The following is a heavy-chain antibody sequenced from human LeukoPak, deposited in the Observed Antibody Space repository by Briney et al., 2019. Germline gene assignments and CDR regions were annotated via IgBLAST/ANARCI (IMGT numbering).Heavy chain of an antibody. Sequence: PGGSLRLSCAASGFTFSSYSMNWVRQAPGKGLEWVSSISSSSSYIYYADSVKGRFTISRDNAKNSLYLQMNSLRAEDTAVYYCATTPPVLYFDWTDYWGQGTLVTVPS. CDR1: GFTFSSYS. J-gene: IGHJ4*02. CDR3: ATTPPVLYFDWTDY. V-gene: IGHV3-21*01. D-gene: IGHD3-9*01. CDR2: ISSSSSYI.